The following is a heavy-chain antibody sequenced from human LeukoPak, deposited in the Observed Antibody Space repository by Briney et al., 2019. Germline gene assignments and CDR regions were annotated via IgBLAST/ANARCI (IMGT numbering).Heavy chain of an antibody. V-gene: IGHV4-59*01. CDR1: GGSISSYY. D-gene: IGHD7-27*01. CDR2: VYYTGST. J-gene: IGHJ4*02. CDR3: ASNTGTVFDY. Sequence: SETLSLTCTVSGGSISSYYWSWIRQPPGKGLEWIGYVYYTGSTEYNPSLRSRVTISLEMSKHQFSLNLTSVTAADTAVYYCASNTGTVFDYWGQGALVTVSS.